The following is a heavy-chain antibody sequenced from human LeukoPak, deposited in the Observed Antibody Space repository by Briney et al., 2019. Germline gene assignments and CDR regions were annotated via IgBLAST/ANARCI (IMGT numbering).Heavy chain of an antibody. J-gene: IGHJ4*02. D-gene: IGHD3-3*01. CDR1: GYTFTSYG. CDR2: ISAYNGNT. CDR3: ASGLEWLPDY. Sequence: ASVKLSRTASGYTFTSYGISWVRQAPGQGIEWMGWISAYNGNTSYAQKHQGRVTMTTDTSTSTAYMELRSLRSDDTAVYYCASGLEWLPDYWGQGTLVTVSS. V-gene: IGHV1-18*01.